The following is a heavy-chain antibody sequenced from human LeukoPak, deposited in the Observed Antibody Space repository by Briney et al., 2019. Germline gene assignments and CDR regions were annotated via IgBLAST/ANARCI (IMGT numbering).Heavy chain of an antibody. V-gene: IGHV4-38-2*02. D-gene: IGHD3-10*01. CDR3: ARLGGYYGSGSYGDV. J-gene: IGHJ6*02. Sequence: ASETLSLTCTVSGYSISSGYYWGFIRQPPGKGLEWIGTLHYSGNTSYNPSLKSRVIMSVDTSNNHFSLNLISVIAADTAVYYCARLGGYYGSGSYGDVWGQGTTVTVSS. CDR2: LHYSGNT. CDR1: GYSISSGYY.